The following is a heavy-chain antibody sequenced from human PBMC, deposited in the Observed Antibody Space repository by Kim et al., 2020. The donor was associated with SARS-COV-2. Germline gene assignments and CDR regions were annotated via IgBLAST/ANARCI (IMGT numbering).Heavy chain of an antibody. CDR1: GGSISSYY. CDR2: IYYSGST. CDR3: ARVYDGYNVDY. J-gene: IGHJ4*02. V-gene: IGHV4-59*01. D-gene: IGHD5-12*01. Sequence: SETLSLTCSVSGGSISSYYWSWIRQPPGKGLEWIGYIYYSGSTNYNPSLKSRVTISVDTSKNQFSLKLSSVTAVDTAVYYCARVYDGYNVDYWGQGALVTVSS.